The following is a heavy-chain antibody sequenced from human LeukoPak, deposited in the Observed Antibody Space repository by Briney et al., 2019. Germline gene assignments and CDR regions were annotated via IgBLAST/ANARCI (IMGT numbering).Heavy chain of an antibody. CDR3: ARAVVPADRPGDY. D-gene: IGHD2-2*01. CDR2: ISYDGSNK. J-gene: IGHJ4*02. CDR1: GFTFSSYA. V-gene: IGHV3-30*04. Sequence: GGSLRLSCAASGFTFSSYAMHWVRQAPGKGLEWVAVISYDGSNKYYADSVKGRFTISRDNSKNTLYLQMNSLRAEDTAVYYCARAVVPADRPGDYWGQGTLVTVSS.